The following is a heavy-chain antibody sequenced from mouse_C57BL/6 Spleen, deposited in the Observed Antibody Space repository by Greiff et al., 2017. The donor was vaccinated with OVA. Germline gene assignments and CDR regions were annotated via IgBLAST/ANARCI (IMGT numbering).Heavy chain of an antibody. J-gene: IGHJ2*01. D-gene: IGHD4-1*01. V-gene: IGHV1-54*01. CDR3: ARSQLGDY. Sequence: VKVVESGAELVRPGTSVKVSCKASGYAFTNYLIEWVKQRPGQGLEWIGVINPGSGGTNYNEKFKGKATLTADKSSSTAYMQLSSLTSEDSAVYFCARSQLGDYWGQGTTLTVSS. CDR1: GYAFTNYL. CDR2: INPGSGGT.